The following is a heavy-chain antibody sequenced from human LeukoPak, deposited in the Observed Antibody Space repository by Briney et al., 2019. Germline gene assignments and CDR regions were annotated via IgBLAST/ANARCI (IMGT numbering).Heavy chain of an antibody. CDR2: ISYDGSNK. Sequence: GGSLRLSCAASGFTFSSYAMHWVRQAPGKGLEWVAVISYDGSNKYYADSVKGRFTISRDNSKNTLYLQMNSLRAEDTAVYYCAKLSSWYITADFDYWGQGTLVTVSS. CDR1: GFTFSSYA. CDR3: AKLSSWYITADFDY. V-gene: IGHV3-30-3*02. J-gene: IGHJ4*02. D-gene: IGHD6-13*01.